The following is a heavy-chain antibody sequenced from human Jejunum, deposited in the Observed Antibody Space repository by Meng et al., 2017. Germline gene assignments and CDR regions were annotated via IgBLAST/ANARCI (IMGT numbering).Heavy chain of an antibody. CDR3: ATAGYGDGLAYIDY. CDR1: GCLVSGRSLY. D-gene: IGHD4-17*01. Sequence: QGEWQVSGPGLGRPSETRSLIRAISGCLVSGRSLYWTGIRQPPGKGLEWIGYVFDSGSTKYNPSLSSRVTISADTSKSQFSLELSSVTAADTAVYYCATAGYGDGLAYIDYWGQGSLVTVSS. J-gene: IGHJ4*02. V-gene: IGHV4-61*01. CDR2: VFDSGST.